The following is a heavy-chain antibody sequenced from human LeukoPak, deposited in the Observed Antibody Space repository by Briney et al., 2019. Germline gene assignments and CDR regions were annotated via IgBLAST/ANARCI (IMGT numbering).Heavy chain of an antibody. D-gene: IGHD6-19*01. V-gene: IGHV4-59*01. J-gene: IGHJ4*02. Sequence: SSETLSLTCTVSGGSISFYYWSWIRQPPEKGLEWIGYIYDSGSTNYNPSLKSRVTISVDTSKNQFSLKLSSVTAADTAVYYCARFKLPSGSGWPGGFDYWGQGTLVTVSS. CDR1: GGSISFYY. CDR2: IYDSGST. CDR3: ARFKLPSGSGWPGGFDY.